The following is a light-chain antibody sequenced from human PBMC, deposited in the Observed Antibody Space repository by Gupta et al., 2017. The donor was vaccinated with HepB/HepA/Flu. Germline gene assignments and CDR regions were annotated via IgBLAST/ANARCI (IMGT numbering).Light chain of an antibody. V-gene: IGLV1-44*01. CDR3: ASWYDSVLGAV. Sequence: SLLSQPPSAPGTAGPRVIISCSGRSSNIGNKTVGWYKHFPGGAPKLLIFHDHERPSGVPERFSASKSGTSAALAVGSLQSDDDAVYYCASWYDSVLGAVFGGGTKLTVL. CDR2: HDH. J-gene: IGLJ3*02. CDR1: SSNIGNKT.